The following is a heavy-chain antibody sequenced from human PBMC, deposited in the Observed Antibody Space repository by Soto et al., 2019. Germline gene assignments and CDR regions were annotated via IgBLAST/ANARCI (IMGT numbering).Heavy chain of an antibody. CDR1: GGSFRNYY. CDR3: ARGRIAARLWGYNWFDP. V-gene: IGHV4-34*01. J-gene: IGHJ5*02. Sequence: PSETLSLTCGVYGGSFRNYYWSWIRQPPGKGLEWIGEINHSGSTNYNPSLKSRVTISVDTSKNQFSLKLSSVTAADTAVYYCARGRIAARLWGYNWFDPWGQGTLVTVSS. CDR2: INHSGST. D-gene: IGHD6-6*01.